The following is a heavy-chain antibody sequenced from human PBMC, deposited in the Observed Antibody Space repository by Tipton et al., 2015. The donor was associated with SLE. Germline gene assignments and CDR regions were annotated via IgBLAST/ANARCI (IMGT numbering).Heavy chain of an antibody. J-gene: IGHJ4*02. D-gene: IGHD6-19*01. V-gene: IGHV4-59*08. Sequence: TLSLTCTLSGDSISSYHWSWIRQPPGRGLEWIGYLHYGGSTAYNPSLKSRVTISVARTKNQASLRLSCVTAADTALYYCARHGMAVGGTGYLDYWGQGTLVTVSS. CDR2: LHYGGST. CDR3: ARHGMAVGGTGYLDY. CDR1: GDSISSYH.